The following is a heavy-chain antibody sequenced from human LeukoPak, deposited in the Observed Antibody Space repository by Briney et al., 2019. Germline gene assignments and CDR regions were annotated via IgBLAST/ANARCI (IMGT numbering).Heavy chain of an antibody. CDR2: MNPNSANT. D-gene: IGHD6-25*01. J-gene: IGHJ5*02. V-gene: IGHV1-8*02. Sequence: ASVKVSCKASGYTFTSYGINWVRQAPGQGLEWMGWMNPNSANTGYAQKFQGRVTMTRNTSISTAYMELRSLRSEDTAVYYCARVPSGGNKFDPWGQGTLVTVSS. CDR3: ARVPSGGNKFDP. CDR1: GYTFTSYG.